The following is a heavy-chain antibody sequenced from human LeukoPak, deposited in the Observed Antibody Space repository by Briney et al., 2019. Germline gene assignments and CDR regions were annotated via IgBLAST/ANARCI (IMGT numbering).Heavy chain of an antibody. CDR3: ASTIATRYFDY. J-gene: IGHJ4*02. V-gene: IGHV3-7*03. CDR2: IKEDGSEK. D-gene: IGHD6-6*01. Sequence: GGSLRLSCVASGFTFSNYWMSWVRQAPGKGLEWVAHIKEDGSEKYYVDSVKGRFTISRDNAKNSLYLQMNSLRAEDTAVYYCASTIATRYFDYWGQGTLVTVSS. CDR1: GFTFSNYW.